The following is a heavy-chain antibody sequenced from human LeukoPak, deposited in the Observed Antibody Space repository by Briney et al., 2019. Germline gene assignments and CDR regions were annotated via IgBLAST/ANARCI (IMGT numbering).Heavy chain of an antibody. Sequence: PSETLSLTCTVSGGSISSYYWSWIRQPPRKGLEWIGYIYYSGSTNYNPSLKSRVTISVDTSKNQFSLKLSSVTAADTAVYYCVRDVGTSDAFDIWGQGTMVIVSS. CDR2: IYYSGST. CDR3: VRDVGTSDAFDI. V-gene: IGHV4-59*12. CDR1: GGSISSYY. D-gene: IGHD1-1*01. J-gene: IGHJ3*02.